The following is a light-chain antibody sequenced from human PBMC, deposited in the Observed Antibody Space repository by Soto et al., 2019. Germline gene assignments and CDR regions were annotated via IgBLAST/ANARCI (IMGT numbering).Light chain of an antibody. Sequence: QTVVTQPPSASGTPGQRVTISCSGSSSNIGRNTVNWYQQLPGTAPKLLIYSNNQRPSGVPDRFSGSKSGTSAALAISGLQSEDEADYYCAAWDDSLNGPVVFGGGTQLTVL. J-gene: IGLJ2*01. CDR1: SSNIGRNT. V-gene: IGLV1-44*01. CDR3: AAWDDSLNGPVV. CDR2: SNN.